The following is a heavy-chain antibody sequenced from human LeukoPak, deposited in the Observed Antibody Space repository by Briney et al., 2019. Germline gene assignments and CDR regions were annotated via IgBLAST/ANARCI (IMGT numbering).Heavy chain of an antibody. D-gene: IGHD6-19*01. CDR2: ISYDGSNK. V-gene: IGHV3-30-3*01. Sequence: GGSLRLSCAASGFTFSSSAMHWVRQAPDKGLEWVAVISYDGSNKYYADSVKGRFTISRDNSKNTLYLQMNSLGADDTAVYYCARDRDSSGWYEGFDYWGQGTLVTVSS. CDR3: ARDRDSSGWYEGFDY. J-gene: IGHJ4*02. CDR1: GFTFSSSA.